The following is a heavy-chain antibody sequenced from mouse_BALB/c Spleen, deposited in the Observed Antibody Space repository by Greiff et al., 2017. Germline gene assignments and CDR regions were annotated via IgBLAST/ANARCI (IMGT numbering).Heavy chain of an antibody. CDR1: GYSITSDYA. CDR2: ISYSGST. D-gene: IGHD1-1*01. CDR3: AREDYYYGSSWYFDV. Sequence: EVQLQQSGPGLVKPSQSLSLTCTVTGYSITSDYAWNWIRQFPGNKLEWMGYISYSGSTSYNPSLKSRISITRDTSKNQFFLQLNSVTTEDTATYYCAREDYYYGSSWYFDVWGAGTTVTVSS. J-gene: IGHJ1*01. V-gene: IGHV3-2*02.